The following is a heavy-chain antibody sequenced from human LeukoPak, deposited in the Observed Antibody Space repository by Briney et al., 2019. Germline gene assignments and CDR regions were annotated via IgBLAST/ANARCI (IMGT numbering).Heavy chain of an antibody. CDR1: GFTFSSYG. V-gene: IGHV3-23*01. Sequence: QTGGSLRLSCAASGFTFSSYGMSWVRQAPGKGLEWVSAISGSGGSTYYADSVKGRFTISRDNSKNTLYLQMNSLRAEDTAVYYCAKNSGSYGRENYFDYWGQGTLVTVSS. CDR3: AKNSGSYGRENYFDY. D-gene: IGHD1-26*01. J-gene: IGHJ4*02. CDR2: ISGSGGST.